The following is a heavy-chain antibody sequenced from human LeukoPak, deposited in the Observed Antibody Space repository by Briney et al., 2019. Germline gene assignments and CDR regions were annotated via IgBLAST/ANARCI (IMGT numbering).Heavy chain of an antibody. CDR1: GGTFSSYA. D-gene: IGHD2-2*01. CDR3: ARGNQQNAYCRSTSCSPDAFDI. J-gene: IGHJ3*02. Sequence: GASVKVSCKASGGTFSSYAITWVRQATGQGLEWMGGIIPMFGTTNYAQKFQGRVTITADESTSTAYMELSSLRSEDTAVYYCARGNQQNAYCRSTSCSPDAFDIWGQGTMVTVSS. CDR2: IIPMFGTT. V-gene: IGHV1-69*01.